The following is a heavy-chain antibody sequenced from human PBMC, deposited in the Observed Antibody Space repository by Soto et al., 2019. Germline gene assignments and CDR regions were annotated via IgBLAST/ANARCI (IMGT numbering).Heavy chain of an antibody. CDR2: IYYSGST. D-gene: IGHD3-10*01. V-gene: IGHV4-39*01. CDR1: GGSISSSYYY. Sequence: PSETLSLTCTVSGGSISSSYYYWGWIRQPPGKGLEWIGSIYYSGSTYYNPSLKSRVTISVDTSKNQFSLKLSSVTAADTAVYCARTGNYGSGSYLYYLDYWGQGTLVTVSS. CDR3: ARTGNYGSGSYLYYLDY. J-gene: IGHJ4*02.